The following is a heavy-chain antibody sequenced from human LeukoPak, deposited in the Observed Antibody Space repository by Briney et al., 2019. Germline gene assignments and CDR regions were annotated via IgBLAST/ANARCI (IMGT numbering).Heavy chain of an antibody. Sequence: PGGSLRLSCSASGFTFDNYAMHWVRQAPMKGLEWVASINWRSDEIGYADSVKGRFTISRDNAKNSLYLQMNSLRAEDTAVYFCARDGGTFWGQGTLVTVSS. V-gene: IGHV3-9*01. J-gene: IGHJ4*02. D-gene: IGHD1-1*01. CDR3: ARDGGTF. CDR2: INWRSDEI. CDR1: GFTFDNYA.